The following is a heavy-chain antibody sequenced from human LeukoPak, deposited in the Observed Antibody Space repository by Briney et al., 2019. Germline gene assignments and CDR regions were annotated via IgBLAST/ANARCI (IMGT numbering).Heavy chain of an antibody. CDR1: GYSISSGYY. J-gene: IGHJ3*02. V-gene: IGHV4-38-2*02. CDR3: TIFVVADSDAFEI. D-gene: IGHD3-3*02. CDR2: IYHSGST. Sequence: SETLSLTCTVSGYSISSGYYWGWIRQPPGKGLEWIGSIYHSGSTYYNPSLKSRVTISVDTSKNQFSLKLSSVTAADTALYFCTIFVVADSDAFEIWGQGTMVTASS.